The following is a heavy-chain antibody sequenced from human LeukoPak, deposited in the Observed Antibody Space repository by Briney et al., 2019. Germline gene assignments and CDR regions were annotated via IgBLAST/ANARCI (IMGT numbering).Heavy chain of an antibody. CDR3: ARDSGEIAMAGMFSTQSHFDR. Sequence: GASVKVSCKASGYMFTDYYMHWVRQAPGQGLEWMGWINPKSGGTNYAQKFQGRVTMTRDTSINTGYMDLSGLRSDDTAVYFCARDSGEIAMAGMFSTQSHFDRWGQGTLVTVSS. CDR2: INPKSGGT. J-gene: IGHJ4*02. V-gene: IGHV1-2*02. CDR1: GYMFTDYY. D-gene: IGHD6-19*01.